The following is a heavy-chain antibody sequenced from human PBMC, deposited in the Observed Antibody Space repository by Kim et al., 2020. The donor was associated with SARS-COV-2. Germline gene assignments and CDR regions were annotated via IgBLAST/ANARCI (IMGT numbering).Heavy chain of an antibody. CDR1: GGTFSSYA. J-gene: IGHJ6*02. CDR2: IIPILGIA. Sequence: SVKVSCKASGGTFSSYAISWVRQAPGQGLEWMGRIIPILGIANYAQKFQGRVTITADKSTSTAYMELSSLRSEDTAVYYCARVVGSGIYYYGMDVWGQGTTVTVSS. D-gene: IGHD3-10*01. CDR3: ARVVGSGIYYYGMDV. V-gene: IGHV1-69*04.